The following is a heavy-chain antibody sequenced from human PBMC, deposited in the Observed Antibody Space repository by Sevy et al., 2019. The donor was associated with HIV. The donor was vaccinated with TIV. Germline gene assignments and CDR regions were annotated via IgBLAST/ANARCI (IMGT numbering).Heavy chain of an antibody. J-gene: IGHJ4*02. D-gene: IGHD2-8*02. CDR1: GYTFTSYR. CDR2: ISAHNGDT. V-gene: IGHV1-18*01. Sequence: ASVKVSCKASGYTFTSYRIYWVRQAPGQGLESMGWISAHNGDTNYAQKFQGRVTMTEDTSTDTAYMELSSLRSDDTAVYYCTTDVGYCTGGTCSDYWGQGTLVTVSS. CDR3: TTDVGYCTGGTCSDY.